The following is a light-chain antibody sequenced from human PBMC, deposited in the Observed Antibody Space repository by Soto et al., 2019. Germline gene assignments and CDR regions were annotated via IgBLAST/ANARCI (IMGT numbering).Light chain of an antibody. CDR2: EVT. V-gene: IGLV2-14*01. J-gene: IGLJ1*01. CDR1: SGDIGSYNR. Sequence: VLTQPASVSGSPGQSITISCTGTSGDIGSYNRVSWYQQHPGKAPKLIIYEVTDRPSGVSNRFSGSKSGNTASLTISGPQAEDEAEYYCSSYTNINTRACVFGTGTKV. CDR3: SSYTNINTRACV.